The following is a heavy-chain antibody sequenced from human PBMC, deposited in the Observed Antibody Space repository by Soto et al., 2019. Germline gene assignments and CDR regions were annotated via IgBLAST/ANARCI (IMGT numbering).Heavy chain of an antibody. CDR1: GFTVSSNY. J-gene: IGHJ6*03. CDR2: IYSGGST. CDR3: ARDRRFLEWLSNRYYYYYYMDV. D-gene: IGHD3-3*01. V-gene: IGHV3-66*01. Sequence: GGSLRLSCAASGFTVSSNYMSWVRQAPGKGLEWVSVIYSGGSTYYADSVKGRFTISRDNSKNTRYLQMNSLRAEDTAVYYCARDRRFLEWLSNRYYYYYYMDVWGKGTTVTVSS.